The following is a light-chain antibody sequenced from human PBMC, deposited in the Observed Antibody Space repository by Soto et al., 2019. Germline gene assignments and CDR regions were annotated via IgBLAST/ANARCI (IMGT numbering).Light chain of an antibody. J-gene: IGKJ4*01. CDR1: QSVSSSY. Sequence: EIVVTQSPGTLSLSPGERATLSCRASQSVSSSYLAWYQQKPGQAPRLLIYGASSRATGIPDRFSGSGSGTDFTLTISRLEPEDFAVDYCQQYGSSPSLTFGGGTKVDSK. CDR2: GAS. V-gene: IGKV3-20*01. CDR3: QQYGSSPSLT.